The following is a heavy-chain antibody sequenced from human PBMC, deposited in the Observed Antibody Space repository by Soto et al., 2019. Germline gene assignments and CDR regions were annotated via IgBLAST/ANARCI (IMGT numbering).Heavy chain of an antibody. J-gene: IGHJ6*02. CDR2: ISSSSSYI. CDR3: ATHLYDFWSGYYIGYYYYGMDV. CDR1: GFTFSSYS. D-gene: IGHD3-3*01. Sequence: GGSLRLSCAASGFTFSSYSMNWVRQAPGKGLEWVSSISSSSSYIYYADSVKGRFTIPRDNAKNSLYLQMNSLRAEDTAVYYCATHLYDFWSGYYIGYYYYGMDVWGQGTTVTVS. V-gene: IGHV3-21*01.